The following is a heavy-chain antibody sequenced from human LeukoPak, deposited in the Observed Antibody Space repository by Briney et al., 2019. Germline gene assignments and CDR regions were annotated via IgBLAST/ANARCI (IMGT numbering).Heavy chain of an antibody. D-gene: IGHD3-9*01. CDR3: AKYFAGSGYAFDI. CDR1: GFTFIDYG. J-gene: IGHJ3*02. Sequence: GGSLRLSCAASGFTFIDYGMSWVRQAPGKGLDWVSAIVGSGGSTYYADSVQGRFTISRDNSKNTLYLQMNSLRAEDTAVYYCAKYFAGSGYAFDIWGQGTMVTVSS. CDR2: IVGSGGST. V-gene: IGHV3-23*01.